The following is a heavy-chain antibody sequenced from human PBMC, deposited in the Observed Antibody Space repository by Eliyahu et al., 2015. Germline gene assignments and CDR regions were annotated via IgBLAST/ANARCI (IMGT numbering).Heavy chain of an antibody. D-gene: IGHD4-23*01. CDR1: GGSIXXGDYY. V-gene: IGHV4-30-4*01. CDR2: IYYSGSX. CDR3: ARATISYYGGNHAWDY. Sequence: QVQLQESGPGLVKPSQTLSLTCXVSGGSIXXGDYYWXWIRQPPGKGLEWIGYIYYSGSXYYNPSLKSRVTISVDTSKNQFSLKLSSVTAADTAVYYCARATISYYGGNHAWDYWGQGTLVTVSS. J-gene: IGHJ4*02.